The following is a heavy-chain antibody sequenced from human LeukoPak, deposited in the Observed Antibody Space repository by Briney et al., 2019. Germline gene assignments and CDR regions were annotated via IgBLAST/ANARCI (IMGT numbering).Heavy chain of an antibody. CDR1: GYTFTSYY. D-gene: IGHD4-17*01. CDR2: INPSGGST. V-gene: IGHV1-46*01. CDR3: ARDAAQRTVTMGFGWFDP. Sequence: ASVTVSCKASGYTFTSYYMHWVRQALGQGLAWMGIINPSGGSTNYAQKFQGRVTMTRDMSTSTVYMELSSLRSEDTAVYYCARDAAQRTVTMGFGWFDPWGQGTLVTVSS. J-gene: IGHJ5*02.